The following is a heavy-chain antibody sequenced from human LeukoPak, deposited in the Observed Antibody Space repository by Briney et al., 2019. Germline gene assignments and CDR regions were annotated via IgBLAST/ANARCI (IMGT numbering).Heavy chain of an antibody. Sequence: PSETLSLTCAVYGGSFSGYYWSWNRQPPGKGPEWIGEINHSGSTNYNPSLKSRVTISVDTSKNQFSLKLSSVTAADTAVYYCARRGSSSWFGWWFDPWGQGTLVTVSS. CDR3: ARRGSSSWFGWWFDP. CDR1: GGSFSGYY. CDR2: INHSGST. D-gene: IGHD6-13*01. V-gene: IGHV4-34*01. J-gene: IGHJ5*02.